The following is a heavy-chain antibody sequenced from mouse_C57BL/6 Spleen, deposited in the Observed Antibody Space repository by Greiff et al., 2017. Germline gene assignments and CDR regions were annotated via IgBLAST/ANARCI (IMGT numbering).Heavy chain of an antibody. J-gene: IGHJ4*01. CDR2: IHPNSGST. Sequence: VQLQQPGAELVKPGASVKLSCKASGYTFTSYWMHWVKQRPGQGLEWIGMIHPNSGSTNYNEKFKSKATLTVDKSSSTAYMQLSSLTSEDSAVYYCARGVSRDYDAMDYWGQGTSVTVSS. V-gene: IGHV1-64*01. CDR1: GYTFTSYW. CDR3: ARGVSRDYDAMDY.